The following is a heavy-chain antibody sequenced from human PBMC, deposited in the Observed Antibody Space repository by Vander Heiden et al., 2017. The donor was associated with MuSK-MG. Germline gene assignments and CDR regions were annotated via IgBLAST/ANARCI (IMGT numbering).Heavy chain of an antibody. J-gene: IGHJ2*01. CDR3: ARAYRAVAAYWYFDL. V-gene: IGHV5-51*03. CDR1: GYTFTNYW. Sequence: EVQLVQCGAEVKRPGEALKISCEVSGYTFTNYWIGWVRQMPGKGLEWMGIIYPADSDTIYSPSFRGQVTISADKSISTAYLQWYSLKASDTAMYYCARAYRAVAAYWYFDLWGRGTPVTVSS. D-gene: IGHD6-19*01. CDR2: IYPADSDT.